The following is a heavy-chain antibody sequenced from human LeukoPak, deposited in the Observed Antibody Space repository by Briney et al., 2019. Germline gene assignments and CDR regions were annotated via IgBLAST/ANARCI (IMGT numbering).Heavy chain of an antibody. CDR2: ISGSGGST. D-gene: IGHD6-13*01. CDR1: GFTFSSYA. CDR3: AKDIGSWYDRNGFDP. V-gene: IGHV3-23*01. J-gene: IGHJ5*02. Sequence: GGSLRLSCAASGFTFSSYAMSWVRQAPGKGLEWVSAISGSGGSTYYADSVKGRFTISRDNSKNTLYLQMNSLRAEDTAVYYCAKDIGSWYDRNGFDPWGQGTLVTVSS.